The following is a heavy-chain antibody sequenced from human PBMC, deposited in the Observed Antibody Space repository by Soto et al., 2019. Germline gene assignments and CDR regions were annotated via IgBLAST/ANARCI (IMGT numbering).Heavy chain of an antibody. CDR2: IIPIFGTA. CDR1: GGTFSSYA. Sequence: SVKVSCKASGGTFSSYAISWVRQAPGQGLEWMGGIIPIFGTANYAQKFQGRVTITADESTSTAYMELSSLRSEDTAVYYCARFYLGAVAVSTRAAFDIWGQGTMVTVSS. D-gene: IGHD2-15*01. V-gene: IGHV1-69*13. CDR3: ARFYLGAVAVSTRAAFDI. J-gene: IGHJ3*02.